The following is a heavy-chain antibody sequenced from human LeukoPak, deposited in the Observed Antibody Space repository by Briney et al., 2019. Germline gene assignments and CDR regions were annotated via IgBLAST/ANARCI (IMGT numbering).Heavy chain of an antibody. CDR1: GFTFSSYG. CDR2: ILYDGSNK. CDR3: AMLQTSGSPFDY. Sequence: GGSLRLSCAASGFTFSSYGMHWDRQAPGKGLEWVAVILYDGSNKYYADSVKGRFTISRDNSKSTLFLQMNSLRAEDTAVYYCAMLQTSGSPFDYWGQGTLVTVSS. D-gene: IGHD1-26*01. V-gene: IGHV3-30*03. J-gene: IGHJ4*02.